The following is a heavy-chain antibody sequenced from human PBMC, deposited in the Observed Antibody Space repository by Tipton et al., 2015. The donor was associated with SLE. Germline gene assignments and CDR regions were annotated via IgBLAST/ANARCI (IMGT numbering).Heavy chain of an antibody. Sequence: TLSLTCAVSGGSISSGGYSWSWIRQPPGKGLEWIGYIYHSGSTNYNPSLKSRVTISVDKSKNQFSLKLSSVTAADTAVYYCARGGGSSVDVWGKGTTVTVSS. CDR2: IYHSGST. D-gene: IGHD3-16*01. J-gene: IGHJ6*04. CDR3: ARGGGSSVDV. V-gene: IGHV4-30-2*01. CDR1: GGSISSGGYS.